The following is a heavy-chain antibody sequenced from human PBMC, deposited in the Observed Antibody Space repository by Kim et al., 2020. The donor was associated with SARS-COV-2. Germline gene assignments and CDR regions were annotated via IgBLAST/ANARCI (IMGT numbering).Heavy chain of an antibody. CDR1: GGSISSYY. J-gene: IGHJ6*02. CDR3: ATYSSSWAGLSYYYYGMDV. D-gene: IGHD6-13*01. V-gene: IGHV4-59*01. Sequence: SETLSLTCTVSGGSISSYYWSWIRQPPGKGLEWIGYIYYSGSTNYNPSLKSRVTISVDTSKNQFSLKLSSVTAADTAVYYCATYSSSWAGLSYYYYGMDVWGQGTTVTVSS. CDR2: IYYSGST.